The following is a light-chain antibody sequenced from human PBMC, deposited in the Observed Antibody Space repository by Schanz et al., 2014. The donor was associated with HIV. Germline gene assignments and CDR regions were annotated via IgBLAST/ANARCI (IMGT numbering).Light chain of an antibody. CDR1: QSVSRKE. Sequence: IVLTQSPDTLSLSPGDRVTLSCRASQSVSRKEIVWYQQKPGQAPRLLIFGASKRATGIPDRFSGSESGTDFTLSISRLEPEDFAVYSCQQYGSSPYTFGQGTKLEIK. CDR3: QQYGSSPYT. V-gene: IGKV3-20*01. CDR2: GAS. J-gene: IGKJ2*01.